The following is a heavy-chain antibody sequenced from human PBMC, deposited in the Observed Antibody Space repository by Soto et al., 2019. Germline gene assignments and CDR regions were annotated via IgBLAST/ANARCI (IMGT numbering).Heavy chain of an antibody. D-gene: IGHD2-15*01. V-gene: IGHV3-30*18. CDR3: GKDTLDCSGGDCPLYYYYGMDV. Sequence: GGSLRLSCAASGFTFRSYGMHWVRQAPGKGLEWLAVISNDGTNKYLADSVKGRLTLSRDNSRNTLSLEINNLRPEDTAVYYCGKDTLDCSGGDCPLYYYYGMDVWGQGTTVTVSS. CDR2: ISNDGTNK. J-gene: IGHJ6*02. CDR1: GFTFRSYG.